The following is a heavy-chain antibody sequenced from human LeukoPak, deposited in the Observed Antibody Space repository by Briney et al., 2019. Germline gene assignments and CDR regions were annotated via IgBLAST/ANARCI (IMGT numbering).Heavy chain of an antibody. V-gene: IGHV3-74*01. D-gene: IGHD1-14*01. CDR2: INSDGSST. J-gene: IGHJ3*02. Sequence: GGSLRLSRAASGFTFSSYWMHWVRQAPGKGLVWVSRINSDGSSTSYADSVKGRFTISRDNAKNTVYVQMNSLRAEDTAVYYCAREPTAHDTFDIWGQGTMVTVSS. CDR1: GFTFSSYW. CDR3: AREPTAHDTFDI.